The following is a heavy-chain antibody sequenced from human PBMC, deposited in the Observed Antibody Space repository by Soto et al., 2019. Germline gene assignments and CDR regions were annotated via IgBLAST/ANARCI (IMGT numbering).Heavy chain of an antibody. CDR1: GFSLSTRGEG. Sequence: SGPTLVNPTQTLTLTCTFSGFSLSTRGEGVGWIRQPPGKALEWLALSYWNDDKRYSPSLKSRLTTTKGTSEDQVVLTMTNMDPVDTATYYCAHRTYYYGSGHVFQHWGQGTLVTVSS. D-gene: IGHD3-10*01. CDR3: AHRTYYYGSGHVFQH. V-gene: IGHV2-5*01. CDR2: SYWNDDK. J-gene: IGHJ1*01.